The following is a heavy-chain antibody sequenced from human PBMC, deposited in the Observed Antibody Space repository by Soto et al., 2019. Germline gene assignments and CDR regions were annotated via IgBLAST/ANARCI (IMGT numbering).Heavy chain of an antibody. J-gene: IGHJ4*02. Sequence: ESGGGVVPPGRSPRLSCAASGFTFSSYAMHWVRQAPGKGLEWVAVISYDGSNKYYADSVKGRFTISRDNSKNTLYLQMNSLRAEDTAVYYCARGEWELLPGPFDYWGQGTLVTVSS. CDR1: GFTFSSYA. CDR2: ISYDGSNK. CDR3: ARGEWELLPGPFDY. V-gene: IGHV3-30-3*01. D-gene: IGHD1-26*01.